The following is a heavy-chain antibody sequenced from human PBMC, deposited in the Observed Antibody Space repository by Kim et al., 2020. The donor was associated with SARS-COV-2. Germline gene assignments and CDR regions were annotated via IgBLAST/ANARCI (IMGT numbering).Heavy chain of an antibody. V-gene: IGHV1-24*01. CDR1: GYTLTELS. D-gene: IGHD6-13*01. CDR3: ATDGLLAAAGPTRPTLAY. J-gene: IGHJ4*02. Sequence: ASVKVSCKVSGYTLTELSMHWVRQAPGKGLEWMGGFDPEDGETIYAQKFQGRVTMTEDTSTDTAYMELSSLRSEDTAVYYCATDGLLAAAGPTRPTLAYWGQGTLVTVSS. CDR2: FDPEDGET.